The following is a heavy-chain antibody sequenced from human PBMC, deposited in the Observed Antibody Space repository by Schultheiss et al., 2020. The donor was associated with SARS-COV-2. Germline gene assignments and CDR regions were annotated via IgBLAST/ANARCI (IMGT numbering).Heavy chain of an antibody. CDR3: ARGKSIGRDRKNGMDV. V-gene: IGHV4-4*02. CDR1: GGSISSSNW. J-gene: IGHJ6*02. CDR2: IYHSGST. D-gene: IGHD2-21*01. Sequence: SETLSLTCAVSGGSISSSNWWSWVRQPPGKGLEWIGEIYHSGSTNYNPSLKSRVTISVDTSKNQFSLKLSSVTAADTAVYYCARGKSIGRDRKNGMDVWGQGTTVTVSS.